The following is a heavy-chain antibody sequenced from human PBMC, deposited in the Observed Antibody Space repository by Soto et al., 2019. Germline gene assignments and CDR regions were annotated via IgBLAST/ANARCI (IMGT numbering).Heavy chain of an antibody. CDR1: GFSLSTSGVG. V-gene: IGHV2-5*02. CDR3: AHKGAGYRGFKY. D-gene: IGHD5-12*01. J-gene: IGHJ4*02. Sequence: QITLKESGPTLVKPTQTLTLACTLSGFSLSTSGVGVGWIRQPPGKALEWLALIYWDDDKSYSPSLKSRLTIPKERSRDQMVLTLPNMDPVDTATYSCAHKGAGYRGFKYWGQGTLVTVSS. CDR2: IYWDDDK.